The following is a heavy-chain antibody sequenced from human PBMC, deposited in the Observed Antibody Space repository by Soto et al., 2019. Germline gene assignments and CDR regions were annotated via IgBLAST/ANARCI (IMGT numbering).Heavy chain of an antibody. CDR1: GGTFSSYA. CDR2: IIPIFGTA. J-gene: IGHJ3*02. CDR3: ARGSVSSDLTSDAFDI. Sequence: QVQLVQSGAEVKKPGSSVKVSCKASGGTFSSYAISWVRQAPGQGLEWMGGIIPIFGTANYAQKFQGRVTITADEYTRTAYMELSSLRSEDTAVYYCARGSVSSDLTSDAFDIWGQGTMVTVSS. V-gene: IGHV1-69*01. D-gene: IGHD1-20*01.